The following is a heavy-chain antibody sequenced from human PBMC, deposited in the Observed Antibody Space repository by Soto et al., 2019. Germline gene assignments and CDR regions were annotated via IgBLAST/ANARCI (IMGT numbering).Heavy chain of an antibody. CDR1: GFTFSSYA. J-gene: IGHJ5*02. D-gene: IGHD2-15*01. CDR3: AKDLSHCSSGGCYPNWFDP. CDR2: ISGSGGST. Sequence: PGGSLRLSCAASGFTFSSYAMSWVRQAPGKGLEWVSAISGSGGSTYYADSVKGRFTISRDNSKNTLYLQMNSLRAEDTAVYYCAKDLSHCSSGGCYPNWFDPWGQGTLVTVSS. V-gene: IGHV3-23*01.